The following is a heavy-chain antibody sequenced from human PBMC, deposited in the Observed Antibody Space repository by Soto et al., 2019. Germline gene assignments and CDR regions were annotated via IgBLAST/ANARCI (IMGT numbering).Heavy chain of an antibody. CDR2: IYTSGST. CDR1: GGCISSYY. D-gene: IGHD3-22*01. J-gene: IGHJ5*02. CDR3: ARGSSGYSTYNWFDP. Sequence: ATLSLMSTVCGGCISSYYWSWIRQPAGKGLEWIGRIYTSGSTNYNPSLKSRVTMSVDTSKNQFSLKLSSVTAADTAVYYCARGSSGYSTYNWFDPWGQGTLVTVSS. V-gene: IGHV4-4*07.